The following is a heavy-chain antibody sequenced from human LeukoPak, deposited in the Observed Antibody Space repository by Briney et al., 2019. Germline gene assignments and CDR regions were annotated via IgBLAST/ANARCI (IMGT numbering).Heavy chain of an antibody. D-gene: IGHD6-13*01. Sequence: SETLSLTCAVYGGSFSGYYWSWIRQPPGTGLEWIGEINHSGSTNHNPSLKSRVTISVDTSKNQFSLKLSSVTAADTAVYYCATSSSWYDYWGQGTLVTVSS. CDR3: ATSSSWYDY. CDR1: GGSFSGYY. J-gene: IGHJ4*02. V-gene: IGHV4-34*01. CDR2: INHSGST.